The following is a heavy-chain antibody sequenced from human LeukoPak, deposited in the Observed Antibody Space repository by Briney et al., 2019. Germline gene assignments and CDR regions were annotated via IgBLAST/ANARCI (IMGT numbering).Heavy chain of an antibody. V-gene: IGHV4-59*01. CDR3: ARSFSARTFFDY. D-gene: IGHD1-14*01. Sequence: SETLSLTCTVPRGSISTYYWSWIRQPPRKGLEWIGFIYYSGSTNYNPSLKSRVTVSVDTSKNQFSLKLSSVTAADTAVYYCARSFSARTFFDYWGQGTLVTVSS. CDR1: RGSISTYY. J-gene: IGHJ4*02. CDR2: IYYSGST.